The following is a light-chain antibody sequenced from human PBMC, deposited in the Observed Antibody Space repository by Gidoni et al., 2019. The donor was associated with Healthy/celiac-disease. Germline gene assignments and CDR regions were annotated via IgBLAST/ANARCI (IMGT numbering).Light chain of an antibody. CDR3: QQYGSSPWT. CDR1: QSVSSSY. J-gene: IGKJ1*01. V-gene: IGKV3-20*01. Sequence: EIVLTQSPGTLSLSPGERATLSCRASQSVSSSYLAWYQQKPGQAPRLLIYGASSRATGIPDFTLTISRLEPEDFAVYYCQQYGSSPWTFXXXTKVEIK. CDR2: GAS.